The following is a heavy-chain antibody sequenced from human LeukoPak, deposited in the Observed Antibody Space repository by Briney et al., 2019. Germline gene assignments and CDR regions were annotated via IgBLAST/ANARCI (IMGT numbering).Heavy chain of an antibody. CDR3: VREGRVSGYDFDY. D-gene: IGHD5-12*01. CDR2: INSDGSSI. Sequence: GGSLRLSCAASGFTFGSYWMHWVRQAPGKGLMWVSRINSDGSSITYADSAKGRFTISRDNAKNTLYLQMNSLRVEDTAVYYCVREGRVSGYDFDYWGQGDLVTVSS. CDR1: GFTFGSYW. V-gene: IGHV3-74*03. J-gene: IGHJ4*02.